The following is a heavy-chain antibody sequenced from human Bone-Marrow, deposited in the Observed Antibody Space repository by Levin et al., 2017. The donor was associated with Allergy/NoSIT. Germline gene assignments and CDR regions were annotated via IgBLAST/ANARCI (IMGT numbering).Heavy chain of an antibody. J-gene: IGHJ4*02. Sequence: PGGSLRLSCSASGFTFSSYWMSWVRQAPGKGLEWVANINEDGSEIYYVNSVKGRFTISRDNAKNSLYLHLNSLTAEDTAVYYCWRFPGGNEAHYWGQGTLVIVSS. CDR2: INEDGSEI. D-gene: IGHD1-1*01. CDR3: WRFPGGNEAHY. V-gene: IGHV3-7*01. CDR1: GFTFSSYW.